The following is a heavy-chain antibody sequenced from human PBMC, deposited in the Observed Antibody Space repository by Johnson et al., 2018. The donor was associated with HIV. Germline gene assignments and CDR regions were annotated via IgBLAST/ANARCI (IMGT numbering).Heavy chain of an antibody. V-gene: IGHV3-53*01. J-gene: IGHJ3*02. D-gene: IGHD6-13*01. CDR1: GLSVNRDL. CDR3: ARDGVYSSPHDAFDI. Sequence: VQLVESGGGLIQPGGSLRLSCAVSGLSVNRDLMTWVRQAPGKGLDWVSLIHRVDATYYADSVKGRFTISRDNAQNSLYLQMDSLRAEDSAMYYCARDGVYSSPHDAFDIWGQGTMVTVSS. CDR2: IHRVDAT.